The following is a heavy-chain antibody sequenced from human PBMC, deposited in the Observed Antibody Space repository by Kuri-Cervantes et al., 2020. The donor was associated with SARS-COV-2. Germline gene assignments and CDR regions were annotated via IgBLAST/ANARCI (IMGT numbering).Heavy chain of an antibody. J-gene: IGHJ6*02. CDR1: GFTFSSYW. CDR3: ARVPPLSVGYYYGMDV. V-gene: IGHV3-74*01. CDR2: INSDGSST. Sequence: GGSLRLSCAASGFTFSSYWMSWVRQAPGKGLVWVSRINSDGSSTSYADSVKGRFTISRDNAKNSLYLQMNSLRAEDTAVYYCARVPPLSVGYYYGMDVWGRGTTVTVSS. D-gene: IGHD1-26*01.